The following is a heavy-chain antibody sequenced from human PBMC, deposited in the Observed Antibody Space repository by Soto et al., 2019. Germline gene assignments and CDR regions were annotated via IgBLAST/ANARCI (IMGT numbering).Heavy chain of an antibody. Sequence: ASVKVSCKVSGYTLTELSMHWVRQAPGKGLEWMGGFDPEDGETIYAQKFQGRVTMTEDTSTDTAYMELSSLRSEDTAVYYCATLLIWGSYRFFSYWGQGTLVTVSS. D-gene: IGHD3-16*02. V-gene: IGHV1-24*01. CDR1: GYTLTELS. CDR2: FDPEDGET. J-gene: IGHJ4*02. CDR3: ATLLIWGSYRFFSY.